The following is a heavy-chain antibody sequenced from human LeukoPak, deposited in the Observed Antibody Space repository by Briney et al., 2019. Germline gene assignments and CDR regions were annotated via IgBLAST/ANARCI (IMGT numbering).Heavy chain of an antibody. J-gene: IGHJ4*02. CDR2: IKQDGSEK. V-gene: IGHV3-7*01. D-gene: IGHD6-19*01. CDR3: ATGTGSYGVPFDY. CDR1: GFTFSSYW. Sequence: GGSLRLSCAASGFTFSSYWMSWVRQAPGKGLEWVANIKQDGSEKHYVDSVKGRFTISRGDAKNSLYLQMNSLRAEDTAVYYCATGTGSYGVPFDYWGRGTLVTVSS.